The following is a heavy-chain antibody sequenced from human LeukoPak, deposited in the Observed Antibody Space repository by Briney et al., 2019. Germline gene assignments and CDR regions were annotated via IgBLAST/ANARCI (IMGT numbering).Heavy chain of an antibody. D-gene: IGHD1-1*01. CDR3: ASGIRERGFDY. J-gene: IGHJ4*02. CDR2: ISPPGGAI. V-gene: IGHV3-21*01. CDR1: GFTFSTSA. Sequence: PGGSLRLSCAASGFTFSTSAMNWVRQAPGRGLEWVSSISPPGGAIFYADSLRGRFTISRDNAKNSLYLQMNSLRAEDTALYFCASGIRERGFDYWGQGSLVTVSS.